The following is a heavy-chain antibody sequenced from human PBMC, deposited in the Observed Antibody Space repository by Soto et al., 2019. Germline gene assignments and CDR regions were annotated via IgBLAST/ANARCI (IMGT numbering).Heavy chain of an antibody. CDR3: AKPSGGYLEAFDY. CDR1: GFTFSRYA. J-gene: IGHJ4*02. V-gene: IGHV3-23*01. CDR2: VSGSGATT. D-gene: IGHD3-10*01. Sequence: EVQLLESGGGLIQPGGSLRLSCAASGFTFSRYAMSWVRQAPGKGLEWVSIVSGSGATTSYVDSVKGRFTISRDNSKNTLYLQMNSLTAEDTAIYFCAKPSGGYLEAFDYWGQGTLVTVSS.